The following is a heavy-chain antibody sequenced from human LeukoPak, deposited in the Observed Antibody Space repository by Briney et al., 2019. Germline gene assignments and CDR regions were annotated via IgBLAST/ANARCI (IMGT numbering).Heavy chain of an antibody. V-gene: IGHV4-61*08. D-gene: IGHD3-22*01. Sequence: PSETLSLTCTVSGGSVTNGDYYWSWIRQPPGKGLEWIGYIYHSGSTNHNPSLWSRVTISVDTSKNQFSLKLSSVTAADTAVYYCARVALSDNSGYKSVDYWGQGTLVTVSS. J-gene: IGHJ4*02. CDR2: IYHSGST. CDR1: GGSVTNGDYY. CDR3: ARVALSDNSGYKSVDY.